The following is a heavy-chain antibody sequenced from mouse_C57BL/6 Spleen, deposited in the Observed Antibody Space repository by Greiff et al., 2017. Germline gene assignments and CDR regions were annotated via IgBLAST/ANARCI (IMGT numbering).Heavy chain of an antibody. CDR3: AEDSSGSFDY. CDR2: ILPFICST. D-gene: IGHD3-2*02. Sequence: VQLQPPGAELVKPGASVKLSCKASGYTFTSYWMPWVKQRPGQGLAWIGLILPFICSTNYTEKFQSKATLTVDKSSSTAYMQLSSLTSEDSAVYYWAEDSSGSFDYWGQGTTLTVSS. J-gene: IGHJ2*01. V-gene: IGHV1-64*01. CDR1: GYTFTSYW.